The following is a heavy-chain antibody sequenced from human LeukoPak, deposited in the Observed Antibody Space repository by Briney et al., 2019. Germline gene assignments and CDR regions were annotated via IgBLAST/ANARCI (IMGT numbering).Heavy chain of an antibody. CDR2: ISAYNGNT. V-gene: IGHV1-18*01. J-gene: IGHJ4*02. CDR1: GYTFTNYG. Sequence: ASVKVSYRDSGYTFTNYGIRWVRQAPGQGHERMGWISAYNGNTNYEQKLQGRVTITTDTSTTTAYMDLRSLRSDDTAVYYCARRPDYYGSGRKTLQFDYWGQGTLVTVSS. D-gene: IGHD3-10*01. CDR3: ARRPDYYGSGRKTLQFDY.